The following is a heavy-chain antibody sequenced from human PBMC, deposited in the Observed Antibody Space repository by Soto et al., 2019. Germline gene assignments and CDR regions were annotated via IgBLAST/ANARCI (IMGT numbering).Heavy chain of an antibody. Sequence: SETLSLTCTVSGGSISSGDYYWSWIRQPPGKGLEWIGYIYYSGSTYYNPSLKSRVTISVDTSKNQFSLKLSSVTTADTAVYYCARDNGADYYDSSGNDGFDSWGQGTMGTVSS. D-gene: IGHD3-22*01. J-gene: IGHJ3*02. CDR3: ARDNGADYYDSSGNDGFDS. CDR2: IYYSGST. CDR1: GGSISSGDYY. V-gene: IGHV4-30-4*01.